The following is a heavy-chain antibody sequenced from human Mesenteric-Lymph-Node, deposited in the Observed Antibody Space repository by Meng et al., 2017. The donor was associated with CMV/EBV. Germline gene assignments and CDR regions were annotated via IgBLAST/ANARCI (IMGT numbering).Heavy chain of an antibody. CDR3: ARGWELAGVDY. CDR1: GYTFTSYG. J-gene: IGHJ4*02. V-gene: IGHV1-18*01. CDR2: ISAYNGNT. Sequence: ASVKVSCKASGYTFTSYGISWVRQAPGQGLEWMGWISAYNGNTNYAQKFQGRVTITTDESTSTAYMELSSLRSEDTAVYYCARGWELAGVDYWGQGTLVTVSS. D-gene: IGHD1-26*01.